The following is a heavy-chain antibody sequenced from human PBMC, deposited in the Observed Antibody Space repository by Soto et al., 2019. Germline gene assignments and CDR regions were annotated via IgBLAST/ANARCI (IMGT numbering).Heavy chain of an antibody. D-gene: IGHD1-1*01. J-gene: IGHJ4*02. CDR1: GFAFGSYW. CDR2: ISKDGIIA. CDR3: LTEKLHWNEFADQ. Sequence: EVRLGESGGGLVQPGESLRLSCAASGFAFGSYWMHWVRQAPGKGLVWVSRISKDGIIATQADSVKGRFTVSRDNAKNTLYLQMDSLRADDTAVYYFLTEKLHWNEFADQWGQGTLVNVSS. V-gene: IGHV3-74*01.